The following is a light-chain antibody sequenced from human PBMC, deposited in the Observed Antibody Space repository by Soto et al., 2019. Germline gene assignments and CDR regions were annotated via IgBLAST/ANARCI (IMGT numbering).Light chain of an antibody. V-gene: IGLV2-14*01. CDR2: GVT. Sequence: QSALTQPASVSGSPGHSITISCAGTRTDIGGYYSVSWYRQQPGRAPKLVIYGVTNRPSGVSDRFSAAKSCNTASLTISGLQAEDEADYFYTSYSSSDVYYVFGSGTKVTVL. CDR1: RTDIGGYYS. CDR3: TSYSSSDVYYV. J-gene: IGLJ1*01.